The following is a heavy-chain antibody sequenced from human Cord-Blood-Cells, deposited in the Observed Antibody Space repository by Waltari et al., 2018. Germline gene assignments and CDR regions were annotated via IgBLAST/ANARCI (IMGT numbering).Heavy chain of an antibody. V-gene: IGHV1-69*01. J-gene: IGHJ4*02. CDR3: AREGGSSWYDFDY. CDR2: IIPIFGKA. CDR1: GGTFRSYA. D-gene: IGHD6-13*01. Sequence: QVQLVQSGAEVKKPGSSVTVSCTASGGTFRSYAITCVRQAPGQGVEWMGGIIPIFGKANYAQKFQGRVTITADESPSTAYMELSSLRSEDTAVYYCAREGGSSWYDFDYWGQGTLVTVSS.